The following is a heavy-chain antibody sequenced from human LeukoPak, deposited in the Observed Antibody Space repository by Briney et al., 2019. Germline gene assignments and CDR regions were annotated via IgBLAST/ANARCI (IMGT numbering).Heavy chain of an antibody. D-gene: IGHD1-14*01. CDR2: IYYSGST. J-gene: IGHJ3*02. Sequence: PSETLSLTCTVSGGSISSSSYYWGWIRQPPGKGLEWIGSIYYSGSTYYNPSLKSRVTISVDTSKNQFSLKLSSVTAADTAVYYCASGNLTSDAFDIWGQGTMVTVSS. V-gene: IGHV4-39*01. CDR1: GGSISSSSYY. CDR3: ASGNLTSDAFDI.